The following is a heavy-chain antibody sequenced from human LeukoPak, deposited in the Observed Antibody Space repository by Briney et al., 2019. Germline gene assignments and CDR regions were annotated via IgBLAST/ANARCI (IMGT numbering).Heavy chain of an antibody. V-gene: IGHV4-34*01. CDR3: ARTGQIVVVPAATNWFDP. J-gene: IGHJ5*02. CDR1: GGSFSGYY. Sequence: SETLSLTCAVYGGSFSGYYWSWIRQPPGKGLEWIGEINHSGSTNYNPSLKSRVTISVDTSKNQFSLKLSSVTAAGTAVYYCARTGQIVVVPAATNWFDPWGQGTLVTVSS. CDR2: INHSGST. D-gene: IGHD2-2*01.